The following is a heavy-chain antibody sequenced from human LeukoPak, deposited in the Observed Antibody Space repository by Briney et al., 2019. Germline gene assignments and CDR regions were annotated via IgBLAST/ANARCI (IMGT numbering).Heavy chain of an antibody. V-gene: IGHV1-18*04. Sequence: ASVKVSCKASGYTFTGYYMHWVRQAPGQGLEWMGWISAYNGNTNYAQKLQGRVTMTTDTSTSTAYMELRSLRSDDTAVYYCARLNYYDSSDQTLWGQGTLVTVSS. CDR3: ARLNYYDSSDQTL. CDR1: GYTFTGYY. CDR2: ISAYNGNT. D-gene: IGHD3-22*01. J-gene: IGHJ4*02.